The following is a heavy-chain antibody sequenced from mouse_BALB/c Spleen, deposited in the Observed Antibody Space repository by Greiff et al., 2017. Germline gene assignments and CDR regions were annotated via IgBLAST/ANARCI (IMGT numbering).Heavy chain of an antibody. CDR1: GYSFTGYY. D-gene: IGHD2-3*01. V-gene: IGHV1S34*01. J-gene: IGHJ4*01. Sequence: LVKPGASVKLSCKASGYSFTGYYMHWVKQSHGKSLEWIGYISCYNGATSYNQKFKGKSTFTVDTSSSTAYMQFNSLTSEDSAVYYGARSEGWLLYAMDYWGQGTSVTVSS. CDR3: ARSEGWLLYAMDY. CDR2: ISCYNGAT.